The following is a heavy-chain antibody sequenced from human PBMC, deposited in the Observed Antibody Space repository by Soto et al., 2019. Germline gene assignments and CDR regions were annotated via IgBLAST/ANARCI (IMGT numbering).Heavy chain of an antibody. CDR1: GFTFSSYW. J-gene: IGHJ4*02. CDR3: ARVGVGHYEFDY. D-gene: IGHD3-16*01. Sequence: EVQLVESGGALVQPGGSLRLSCAASGFTFSSYWMHWVRQAPGEGLVWVSRIKTDGSSTSYADSVKGRFTISRDNAKNTMYLQMNSLRGEDTAVYYCARVGVGHYEFDYWGQGTLVTVSS. CDR2: IKTDGSST. V-gene: IGHV3-74*01.